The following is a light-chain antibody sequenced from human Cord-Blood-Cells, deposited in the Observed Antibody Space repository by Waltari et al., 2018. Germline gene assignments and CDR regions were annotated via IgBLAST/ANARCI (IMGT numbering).Light chain of an antibody. CDR1: QSVSSSY. Sequence: EIVLTQSPGTLSLSPGERATLSCRASQSVSSSYLAWYQQKPGQAPRLLLYGASSRATGIPDMFSGSGSGTDFTLTISRLEPEDFAVYYCQQYGSSPPYTFGQGTKLEIK. CDR3: QQYGSSPPYT. V-gene: IGKV3-20*01. J-gene: IGKJ2*01. CDR2: GAS.